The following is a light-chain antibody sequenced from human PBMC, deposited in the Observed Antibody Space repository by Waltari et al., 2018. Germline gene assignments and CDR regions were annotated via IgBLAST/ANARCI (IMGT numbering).Light chain of an antibody. Sequence: DIVMTQSPDSLAVSLGERATTSCKSSQSVLYSPTNKNYLAWYQQKPGQPPKLLIYWASTRESWVPDRFSGSGSGTDFTLTVSSLQAEDVAVYYCQQYYTTPYTFGQGTKLEIK. CDR3: QQYYTTPYT. J-gene: IGKJ2*01. CDR2: WAS. CDR1: QSVLYSPTNKNY. V-gene: IGKV4-1*01.